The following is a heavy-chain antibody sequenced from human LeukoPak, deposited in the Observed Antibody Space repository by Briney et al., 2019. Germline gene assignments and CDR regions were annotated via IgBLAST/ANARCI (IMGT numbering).Heavy chain of an antibody. Sequence: ASVKLSCKASGYSFTTFAMSWVRQAPGQGLEWMGWIKTNTGNPTYAQDFPGRFVFSLDASVTTRFLEISSLRAEDTAIYYCARFSWIQQFSDLWGQGTLVTVFS. J-gene: IGHJ4*02. CDR3: ARFSWIQQFSDL. V-gene: IGHV7-4-1*02. CDR1: GYSFTTFA. CDR2: IKTNTGNP. D-gene: IGHD5-18*01.